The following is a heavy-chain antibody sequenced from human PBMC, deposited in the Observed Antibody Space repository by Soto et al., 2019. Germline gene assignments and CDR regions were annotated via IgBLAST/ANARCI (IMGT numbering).Heavy chain of an antibody. CDR1: GYTFTSYA. V-gene: IGHV1-3*01. CDR3: ARVTTIFGTPHMDV. D-gene: IGHD3-3*01. Sequence: ASVTVSCKASGYTFTSYAMHWVRQAPGQRLEWMGWINAGNGNTKYSQKFQGRVTITRDTSASTAYMELSSLRSEDTAVYYCARVTTIFGTPHMDVWGQGTTVTVSS. CDR2: INAGNGNT. J-gene: IGHJ6*02.